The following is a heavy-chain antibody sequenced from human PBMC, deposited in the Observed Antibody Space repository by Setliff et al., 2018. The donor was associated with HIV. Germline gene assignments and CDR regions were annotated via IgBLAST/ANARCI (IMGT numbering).Heavy chain of an antibody. J-gene: IGHJ3*02. CDR3: AREDIAVASAFDI. Sequence: SETLSLTCSASGGSMRNYYWSWIRQPPRKGLEWVGYISYNGITTYNPSLKSRVTISVDTSKNQFSLKLSSVTAADTAVYYCAREDIAVASAFDIWGQGTMVTVSS. V-gene: IGHV4-59*12. D-gene: IGHD6-19*01. CDR2: ISYNGIT. CDR1: GGSMRNYY.